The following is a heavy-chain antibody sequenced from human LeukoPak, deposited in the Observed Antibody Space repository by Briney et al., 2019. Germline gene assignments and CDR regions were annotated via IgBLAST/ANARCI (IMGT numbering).Heavy chain of an antibody. CDR2: IYYSGST. Sequence: SETLSLTCTVSGGSISSSSYYWGWSRQPRGKGLEWIGSIYYSGSTYYNPSRKSRVTISVDTSKNQFSLKLTSVTAADTAVYYCASLTKYGVQELGDYWGQGTLVTVSS. J-gene: IGHJ4*02. V-gene: IGHV4-39*01. D-gene: IGHD4-17*01. CDR1: GGSISSSSYY. CDR3: ASLTKYGVQELGDY.